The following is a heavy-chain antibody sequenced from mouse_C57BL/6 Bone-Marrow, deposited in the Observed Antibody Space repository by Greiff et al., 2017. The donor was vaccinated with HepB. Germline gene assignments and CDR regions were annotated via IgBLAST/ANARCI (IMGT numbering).Heavy chain of an antibody. Sequence: EVQLQQSGPELVKPGASVKMSCKASGYTFTDYNMHWVKQSHGKSLEWIGYINPNNGGTSYNQKFKGKATLTVNKSSSTAYMELRSLTSEDSAVYYCARNYYGSSYFAWFAYWGQGTLVTFSA. CDR3: ARNYYGSSYFAWFAY. CDR1: GYTFTDYN. CDR2: INPNNGGT. V-gene: IGHV1-22*01. D-gene: IGHD1-1*01. J-gene: IGHJ3*01.